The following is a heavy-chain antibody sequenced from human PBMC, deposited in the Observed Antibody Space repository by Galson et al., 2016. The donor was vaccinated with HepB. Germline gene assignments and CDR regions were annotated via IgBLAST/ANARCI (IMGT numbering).Heavy chain of an antibody. J-gene: IGHJ6*03. CDR2: ICYDGSNK. D-gene: IGHD2-21*01. CDR1: GFTFFTYG. V-gene: IGHV3-33*01. Sequence: SLRLSCAASGFTFFTYGMHWVRQAPGKGLEWVAVICYDGSNKYCADSVKGRFPISRDNSKNTLYLRMNSLRAEDTAVYYCARGGTYCGGDCYYYMDVWGKGTTVTDSS. CDR3: ARGGTYCGGDCYYYMDV.